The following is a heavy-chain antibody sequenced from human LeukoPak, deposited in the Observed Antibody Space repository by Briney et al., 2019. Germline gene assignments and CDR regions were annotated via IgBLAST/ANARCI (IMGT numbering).Heavy chain of an antibody. CDR2: IRDDGT. J-gene: IGHJ4*02. Sequence: PGGSLRLSCAASGFTLSSCAMSWVRQAPGRGLEWVSAIRDDGTWYADSVKGRFTISRDNSKNTLYLQMNSLRAEDTAVYYCAKMYDFWSGYYRVETGNDYWGQGTLVTVSS. V-gene: IGHV3-23*01. CDR1: GFTLSSCA. CDR3: AKMYDFWSGYYRVETGNDY. D-gene: IGHD3-3*01.